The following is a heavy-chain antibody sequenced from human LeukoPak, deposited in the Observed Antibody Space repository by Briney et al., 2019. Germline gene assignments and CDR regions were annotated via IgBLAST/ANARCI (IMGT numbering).Heavy chain of an antibody. J-gene: IGHJ1*01. D-gene: IGHD3-22*01. V-gene: IGHV3-23*01. CDR2: ISVSATNT. CDR3: ATITSMRVVLIS. CDR1: GFTFSSFD. Sequence: GGSLRLSCAASGFTFSSFDMTWVRQAPGKGLEWVSTISVSATNTYYADSVKGRFTISRDNSKNTLYLQMDSLRADDTAVYYCATITSMRVVLISWGQGTLVTVSS.